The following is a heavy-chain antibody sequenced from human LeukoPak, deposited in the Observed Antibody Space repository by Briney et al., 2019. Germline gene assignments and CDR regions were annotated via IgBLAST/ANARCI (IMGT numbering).Heavy chain of an antibody. J-gene: IGHJ4*02. CDR1: GYTFTSYG. D-gene: IGHD6-6*01. Sequence: ASVKVSCKASGYTFTSYGITWVRQAPGQGLEWMGWISAYNGNTNYAQKLQGRVTMTTDTSTSTAYMELRSLRSDDTAVYYCARAFPYSSSWRGYFDYWGQGTLVTVSS. CDR2: ISAYNGNT. CDR3: ARAFPYSSSWRGYFDY. V-gene: IGHV1-18*01.